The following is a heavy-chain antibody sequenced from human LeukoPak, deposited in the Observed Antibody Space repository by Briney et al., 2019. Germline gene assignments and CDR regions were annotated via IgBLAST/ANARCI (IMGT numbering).Heavy chain of an antibody. Sequence: GGSLRLSCEASGFTFNTFWMYWVRQAPGKGLVWVSRINSDGSSISYADSVKGRFTISRDNAKNTLYLQMNSLRAEDTAVYYRAKTHPMAGALLDFWGQGTLVTVSS. CDR3: AKTHPMAGALLDF. V-gene: IGHV3-74*01. J-gene: IGHJ4*02. D-gene: IGHD6-19*01. CDR1: GFTFNTFW. CDR2: INSDGSSI.